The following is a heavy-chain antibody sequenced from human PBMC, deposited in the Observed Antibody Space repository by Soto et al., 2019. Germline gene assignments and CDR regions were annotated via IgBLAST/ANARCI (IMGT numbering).Heavy chain of an antibody. CDR1: GFTFSSYW. CDR3: ARDYYDSSGPYGMDV. D-gene: IGHD3-22*01. J-gene: IGHJ6*02. V-gene: IGHV3-74*01. Sequence: GGSLRLSCAASGFTFSSYWMHWVRQAPGKGLVWVSRINSDGSSTSYADSVKGRFTISRDNAKNTLYLQMSSLRAEDTAVYYCARDYYDSSGPYGMDVWGQGTTVTVSS. CDR2: INSDGSST.